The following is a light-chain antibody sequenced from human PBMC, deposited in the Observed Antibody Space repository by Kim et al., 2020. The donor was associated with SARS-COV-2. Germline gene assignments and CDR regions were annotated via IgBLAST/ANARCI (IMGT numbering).Light chain of an antibody. J-gene: IGLJ1*01. CDR1: KLGDKY. CDR3: QAWDTSTYV. Sequence: VSPGQTASITCSGDKLGDKYVSWYQQKPGQSPVLVIYRDSERPSGIPERFSGSNSGNTASLTISGTQAMDEADYYCQAWDTSTYVFGTGTKVTVL. V-gene: IGLV3-1*01. CDR2: RDS.